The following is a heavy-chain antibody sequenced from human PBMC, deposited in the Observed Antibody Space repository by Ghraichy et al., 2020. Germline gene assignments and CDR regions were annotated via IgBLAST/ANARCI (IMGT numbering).Heavy chain of an antibody. Sequence: GGSLRLSCAASGFTFHTYAMTWVRQAPEKGLEWVAGISGSGGSTYYADSVKGRFTISRDTSKNTLDMQMNSLRAEDTALYYCAKVMGEGQWLAYFDFWGQGTLVTVSS. V-gene: IGHV3-23*01. CDR1: GFTFHTYA. CDR3: AKVMGEGQWLAYFDF. J-gene: IGHJ4*02. D-gene: IGHD6-19*01. CDR2: ISGSGGST.